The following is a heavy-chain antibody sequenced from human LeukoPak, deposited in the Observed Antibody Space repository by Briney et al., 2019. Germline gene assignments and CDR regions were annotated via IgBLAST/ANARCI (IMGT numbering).Heavy chain of an antibody. CDR1: GGSFSGYY. Sequence: SETLSLTCAVYGGSFSGYYWSWIPQPPGKGLEWIGEINHSGSTNYNPPLKSRVTISVDTSKNQFSLKLSSVTAADTAVYYCARNTPPAPPRDDRVPPFDYWGQGTLVTDSS. CDR3: ARNTPPAPPRDDRVPPFDY. CDR2: INHSGST. V-gene: IGHV4-34*01. J-gene: IGHJ4*02. D-gene: IGHD3-22*01.